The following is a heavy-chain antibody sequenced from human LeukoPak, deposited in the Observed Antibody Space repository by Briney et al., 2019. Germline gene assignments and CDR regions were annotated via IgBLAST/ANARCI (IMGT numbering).Heavy chain of an antibody. CDR1: GGTFSSYA. CDR2: IIPIFGTA. D-gene: IGHD6-13*01. Sequence: SVKVSCKASGGTFSSYAISWVRQAPGQGLEWMGGIIPIFGTANYAQKFQGRVTITADESTSTVYIELSSLRSEDTAVYYCARDRPAAFDYWGQGTLVTVSS. CDR3: ARDRPAAFDY. V-gene: IGHV1-69*01. J-gene: IGHJ4*02.